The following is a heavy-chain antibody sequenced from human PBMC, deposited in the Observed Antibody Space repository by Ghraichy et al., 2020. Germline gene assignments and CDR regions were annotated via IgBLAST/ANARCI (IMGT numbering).Heavy chain of an antibody. D-gene: IGHD2-15*01. CDR3: AKNSGGSCYSPLY. CDR2: ICGNGDNT. V-gene: IGHV3-23*01. J-gene: IGHJ4*02. Sequence: GESLNISCAASEFTFSSYAMTWVRQAPGKGLEWVSSICGNGDNTYYADSVKGRFTISRDNSKNTLYLQMNSLRAEDTAIYYCAKNSGGSCYSPLYWGQGTLVTVSS. CDR1: EFTFSSYA.